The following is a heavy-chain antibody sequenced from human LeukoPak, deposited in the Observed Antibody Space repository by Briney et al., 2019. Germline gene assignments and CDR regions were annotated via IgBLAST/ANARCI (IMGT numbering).Heavy chain of an antibody. CDR1: GYTFSNYY. CDR2: INPSGGRT. Sequence: ASVKDSCKASGYTFSNYYIHWVRQAPGQGLEWMGKINPSGGRTVYAQKFQGRVTVTRDTSTSTVYMDLSSLRSEDAAVYYCARGKVVTMVRGVIKTYFDYWGQGTLVTVSS. V-gene: IGHV1-46*01. J-gene: IGHJ4*02. D-gene: IGHD3-10*01. CDR3: ARGKVVTMVRGVIKTYFDY.